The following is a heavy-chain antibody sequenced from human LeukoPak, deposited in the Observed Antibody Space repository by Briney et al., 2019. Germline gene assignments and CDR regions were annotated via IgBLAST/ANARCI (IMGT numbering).Heavy chain of an antibody. J-gene: IGHJ4*02. CDR3: AIADTAMVSVY. V-gene: IGHV4-38-2*02. CDR1: GYSISSGYY. CDR2: IYHSGST. Sequence: SETLSFTCTVSGYSISSGYYWGWIRQPPGKGLEWIGSIYHSGSTYYNPSLKSRVTISVDTSKNQFSLKLSSVTAADTAVYYCAIADTAMVSVYWGQGTLVTVSS. D-gene: IGHD5-18*01.